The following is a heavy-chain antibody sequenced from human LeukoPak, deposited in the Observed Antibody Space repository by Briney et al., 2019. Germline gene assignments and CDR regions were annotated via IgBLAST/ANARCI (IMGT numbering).Heavy chain of an antibody. V-gene: IGHV3-23*01. CDR2: ISGSGGST. Sequence: PGGSLRLSCAASGFTFSSYGMSWVRQAPGKGLEWVSAISGSGGSTYYADSVKGRFTISRDNSKNTLYLQMNSLRAEDTAVYYCAKDWSAGSTYYYDSSGYYDYWAREPWSPSPQ. CDR1: GFTFSSYG. J-gene: IGHJ4*02. D-gene: IGHD3-22*01. CDR3: AKDWSAGSTYYYDSSGYYDY.